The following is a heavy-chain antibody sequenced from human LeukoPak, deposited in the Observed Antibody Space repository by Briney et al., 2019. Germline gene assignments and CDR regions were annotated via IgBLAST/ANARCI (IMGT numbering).Heavy chain of an antibody. V-gene: IGHV4-39*06. CDR3: ARIGVRSVIIFGVFDY. D-gene: IGHD3-10*01. CDR2: SSYSGTT. Sequence: SETLSLTCSVSGASISSTSYYWVWLRRPPGKGLEWIGSSSYSGTTFYSPSLESRVTKSADTSKNQFTLKLSAVTATDTAVYYCARIGVRSVIIFGVFDYWGQGIRVTVSS. CDR1: GASISSTSYY. J-gene: IGHJ4*02.